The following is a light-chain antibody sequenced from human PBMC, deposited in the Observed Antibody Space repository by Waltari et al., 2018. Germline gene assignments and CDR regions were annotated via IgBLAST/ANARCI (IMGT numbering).Light chain of an antibody. CDR3: GQGTHSPWT. V-gene: IGKV2-30*02. J-gene: IGKJ1*01. Sequence: DVVLTQSPLSLPITPGQPASISCRSSQSLLHSNGNTYLSWYHQKPGQSPRRLIYDVSNQDSGIPDRFSGSGAGTDFTLKISRVEAEDVGVYFCGQGTHSPWTFGQGTKVEIK. CDR1: QSLLHSNGNTY. CDR2: DVS.